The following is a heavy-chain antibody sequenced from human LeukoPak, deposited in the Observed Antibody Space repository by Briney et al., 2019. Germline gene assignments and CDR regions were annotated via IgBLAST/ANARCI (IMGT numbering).Heavy chain of an antibody. Sequence: GGSLRLSCAASGFTFSDAWMSWVRQAPGKGLEWVGRIKSKADGGATQYAAPVKGRFTISRDDSKNTLYLQMNSLQTEDTAVYDCTTARRWELSDDFWGQGTLVTVSS. V-gene: IGHV3-15*01. CDR2: IKSKADGGAT. J-gene: IGHJ4*02. CDR3: TTARRWELSDDF. D-gene: IGHD1-26*01. CDR1: GFTFSDAW.